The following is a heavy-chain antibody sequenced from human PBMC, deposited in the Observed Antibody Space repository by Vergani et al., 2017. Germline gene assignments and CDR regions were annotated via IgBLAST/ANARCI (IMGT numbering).Heavy chain of an antibody. CDR3: ARAQITFYGGNLPIDY. CDR2: IYYSGST. J-gene: IGHJ4*02. CDR1: GGSISSGGYY. V-gene: IGHV4-31*03. Sequence: QVQLQESGPGLVKPSQTLSLTCTVSGGSISSGGYYWSRIRQHPGKGLEWIGYIYYSGSTYYNPSLKSRVTISVDTSKNQFSLKLSSVTAADTAVYYCARAQITFYGGNLPIDYWGQGTLVTVSS. D-gene: IGHD4-23*01.